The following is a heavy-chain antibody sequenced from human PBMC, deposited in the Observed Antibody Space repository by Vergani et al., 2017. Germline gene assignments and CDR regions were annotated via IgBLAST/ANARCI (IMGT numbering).Heavy chain of an antibody. D-gene: IGHD3-3*01. CDR2: IIPILGTA. V-gene: IGHV1-69*11. J-gene: IGHJ4*02. CDR3: ARAADYDFWSGYIYYFDY. Sequence: QVQLVQSGAEVKKPGSSVKVSCKASGGTFSSYAISWVRQAPGQGLEWMGRIIPILGTANYAQKFQGRVTITADESTSTAYMELSSLRSEDTAVYYCARAADYDFWSGYIYYFDYWGQGTLVTVSS. CDR1: GGTFSSYA.